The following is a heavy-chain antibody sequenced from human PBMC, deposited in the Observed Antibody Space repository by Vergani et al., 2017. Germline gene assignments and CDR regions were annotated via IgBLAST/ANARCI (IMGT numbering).Heavy chain of an antibody. CDR2: IRSKANSYAT. J-gene: IGHJ3*02. CDR3: ARDYYYDSSGYYPPGAFDI. Sequence: EVQLVESGGGLVQPGGSLKLSCAASGFTFSGSAMHWVRQASGKGLEWVGRIRSKANSYATAYAASVKGRFTISRDDSKNTAYLQMNSLKTEDTAVYYCARDYYYDSSGYYPPGAFDIWGQGTMVTVSS. CDR1: GFTFSGSA. V-gene: IGHV3-73*01. D-gene: IGHD3-22*01.